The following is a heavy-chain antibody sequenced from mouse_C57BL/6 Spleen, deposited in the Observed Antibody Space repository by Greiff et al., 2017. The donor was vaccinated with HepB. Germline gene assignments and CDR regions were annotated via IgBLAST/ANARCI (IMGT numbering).Heavy chain of an antibody. J-gene: IGHJ2*01. CDR3: ARSAKAYYGSSYEHDY. V-gene: IGHV1-53*01. Sequence: VQLQQPGTELVKPGASVKLSCKASGYTFTSYWMHWVKQRPGQGLEWIGNINPSNGGTNYNEKFKSKATLTVDKSSSTASVQLHSLTSEDCAVYKWARSAKAYYGSSYEHDYWGQGTTLTVSA. D-gene: IGHD1-1*01. CDR2: INPSNGGT. CDR1: GYTFTSYW.